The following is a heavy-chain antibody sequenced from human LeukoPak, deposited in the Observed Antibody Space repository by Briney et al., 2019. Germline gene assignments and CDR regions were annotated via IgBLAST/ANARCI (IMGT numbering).Heavy chain of an antibody. CDR3: ARDQAIVGATSPFDY. J-gene: IGHJ4*02. CDR2: IIPIFGTA. CDR1: GGTFSSYA. D-gene: IGHD1-26*01. V-gene: IGHV1-69*13. Sequence: SVKVSCKSSGGTFSSYAISWVRQAPGQGLEWMGGIIPIFGTANYAQKFQGRVTITADESTSTAYMELSSLRSEDTAVYYCARDQAIVGATSPFDYWGQGTLVTVSS.